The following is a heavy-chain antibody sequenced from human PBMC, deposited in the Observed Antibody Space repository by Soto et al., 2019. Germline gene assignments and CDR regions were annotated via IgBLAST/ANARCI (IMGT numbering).Heavy chain of an antibody. CDR1: VSSLSTSGWG. CDR3: ADRVVRTVFRVVTATVIYFDF. D-gene: IGHD3-3*01. CDR2: TCWDEDK. Sequence: QITLNESGPTQVKPRQTLTLTCTFSVSSLSTSGWGVRWILQSPGKPPDAIALTCWDEDKRYRPAQKSRLTINKDTYKTQAVMTIADLYPADTATFSCADRVVRTVFRVVTATVIYFDFWGQGAPVAVSS. J-gene: IGHJ4*02. V-gene: IGHV2-5*02.